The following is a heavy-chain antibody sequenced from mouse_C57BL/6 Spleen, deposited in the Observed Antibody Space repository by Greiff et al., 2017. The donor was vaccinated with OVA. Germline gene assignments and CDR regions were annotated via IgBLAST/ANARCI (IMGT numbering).Heavy chain of an antibody. CDR3: ASTPYGYGYFDY. V-gene: IGHV3-6*01. J-gene: IGHJ2*01. CDR1: GYSITSGYY. Sequence: EVKLMESGPGLVKPSQSLSLTCSVTGYSITSGYYWNWIRQFPGNKLEWMGYISYDGSNNYNPSLKNRISITRDTSKNQFFLKLNSVTTEDTATYYCASTPYGYGYFDYWGQGTTLTVSS. CDR2: ISYDGSN. D-gene: IGHD2-2*01.